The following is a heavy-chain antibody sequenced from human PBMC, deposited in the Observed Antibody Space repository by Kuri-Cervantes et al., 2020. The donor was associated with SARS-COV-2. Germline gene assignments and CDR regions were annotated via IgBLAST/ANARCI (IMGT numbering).Heavy chain of an antibody. CDR1: GFTFSSYE. J-gene: IGHJ4*02. CDR2: ISSSGNTA. Sequence: GESLKISCAASGFTFSSYEMNWVRQAPGKGLEWIAHISSSGNTAYYTDSVKGRSTISRDNAKNSLYLQMNSLRAEDTATYFCARVGEEMGTWVSIDFWGQGTLVTVSS. D-gene: IGHD5-24*01. CDR3: ARVGEEMGTWVSIDF. V-gene: IGHV3-48*03.